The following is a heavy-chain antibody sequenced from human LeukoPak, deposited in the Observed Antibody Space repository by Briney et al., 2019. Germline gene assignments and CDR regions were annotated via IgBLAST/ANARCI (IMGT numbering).Heavy chain of an antibody. CDR2: LYSGGST. D-gene: IGHD2-2*01. CDR1: GFTVSNNY. CDR3: ARHRGYCSSTSCYPYYFDY. Sequence: GGSLRLSCAASGFTVSNNYMSWVRQAPGKGLGWVSVLYSGGSTYYADSVKGRFTISRDNSKNTLYLQMNSLRAEDTAVYYCARHRGYCSSTSCYPYYFDYWGQGTLVTVSS. J-gene: IGHJ4*02. V-gene: IGHV3-66*04.